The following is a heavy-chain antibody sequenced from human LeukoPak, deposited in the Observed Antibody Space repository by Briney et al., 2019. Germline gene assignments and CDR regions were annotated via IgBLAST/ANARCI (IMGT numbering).Heavy chain of an antibody. Sequence: TGGSLRLSCAASGFTFSSYSMNWVRQAPGKGLEWVSSISSSSSYIYYADSVKGRFTISRDNAKNSLYLQMNSLRAEDTAAYYCARVGIVVVPAAHPFDYWGQGTLVTVSS. V-gene: IGHV3-21*01. CDR1: GFTFSSYS. D-gene: IGHD2-2*01. CDR2: ISSSSSYI. J-gene: IGHJ4*02. CDR3: ARVGIVVVPAAHPFDY.